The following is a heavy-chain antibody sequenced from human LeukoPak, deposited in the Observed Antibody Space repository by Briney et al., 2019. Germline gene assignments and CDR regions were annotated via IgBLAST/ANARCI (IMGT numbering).Heavy chain of an antibody. D-gene: IGHD2/OR15-2a*01. CDR1: GDSISTYY. CDR2: INCSGST. V-gene: IGHV4-59*01. J-gene: IGHJ2*01. Sequence: SETLSLTCTVSGDSISTYYWSWIRQPPGKRLEWIGYINCSGSTNYNPSLKSRVTISVDTSKNQFSLNLSSVTAADTAVYYCARGSTSHHWHIGLWGRGTLVTVSS. CDR3: ARGSTSHHWHIGL.